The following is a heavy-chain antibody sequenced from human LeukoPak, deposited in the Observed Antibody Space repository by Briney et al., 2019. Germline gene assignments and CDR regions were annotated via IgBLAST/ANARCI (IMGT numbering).Heavy chain of an antibody. J-gene: IGHJ4*02. V-gene: IGHV4-59*01. CDR3: AKGTRDGYRDCFDY. CDR2: IYYSGST. D-gene: IGHD5-24*01. Sequence: SETLSLTCTVSGGSISSYYWSWIRQPPGKGLEWIAYIYYSGSTNYNPSLKSRVTISVDTSKNQFSLKLSSVTAADTAVYYCAKGTRDGYRDCFDYWGQGTLVTVSS. CDR1: GGSISSYY.